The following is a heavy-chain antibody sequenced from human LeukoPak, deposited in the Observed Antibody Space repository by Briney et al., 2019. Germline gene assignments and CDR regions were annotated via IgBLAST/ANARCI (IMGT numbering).Heavy chain of an antibody. Sequence: PGGSLRLSCAASGFTFSSYAMHWVRQAPGKGLEWVAVISYDGSNKYYADSVKGRFTISRDSSKNTLYLQMNSLRAEDTAVYYCARDDRVGRITIFGVVISKPSNYYGMDVWGQGTTVTVSS. CDR3: ARDDRVGRITIFGVVISKPSNYYGMDV. CDR2: ISYDGSNK. D-gene: IGHD3-3*01. J-gene: IGHJ6*02. CDR1: GFTFSSYA. V-gene: IGHV3-30-3*01.